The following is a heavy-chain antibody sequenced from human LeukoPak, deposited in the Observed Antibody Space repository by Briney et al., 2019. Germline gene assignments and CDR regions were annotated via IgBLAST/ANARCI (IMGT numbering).Heavy chain of an antibody. CDR2: INTNTGNP. J-gene: IGHJ4*02. CDR3: ARDNGSGSYGVMITFGGVIGTFDY. V-gene: IGHV7-4-1*02. Sequence: ASVKVSCKASGYTFTSYAMNWVRQAPGQGLEWMGWINTNTGNPTYAQGFTGRFVFSLDTSVSTAYPQISSLKAEDTAVYYRARDNGSGSYGVMITFGGVIGTFDYWGQGTLVTVSS. D-gene: IGHD3-16*02. CDR1: GYTFTSYA.